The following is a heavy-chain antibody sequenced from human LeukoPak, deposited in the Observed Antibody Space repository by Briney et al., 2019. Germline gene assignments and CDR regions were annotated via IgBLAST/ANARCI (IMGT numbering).Heavy chain of an antibody. CDR1: GGSFSGYY. CDR3: ARHKDYYYSYMDV. CDR2: IYYSGST. Sequence: KTSETLSLTCAVYGGSFSGYYWSWIRQPPGKGLEWIGTIYYSGSTYYNPSLTSRVTISVDTSKNQFSLKRSSVTAADTAVYYCARHKDYYYSYMDVWGKGTTVTISS. V-gene: IGHV4-34*01. J-gene: IGHJ6*03.